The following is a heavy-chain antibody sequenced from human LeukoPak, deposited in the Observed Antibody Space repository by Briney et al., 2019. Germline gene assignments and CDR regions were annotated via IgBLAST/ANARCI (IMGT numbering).Heavy chain of an antibody. D-gene: IGHD2-2*02. CDR1: GYTFTSYY. Sequence: ASVKVSCKASGYTFTSYYMHWVRQAPGQGLEWMGIINPSGGSTSYAQKFQGRVTMTRDTSTSTVYMELSSLRSEDTAVYYCARDQQYQLLYGQNYYYYGMDVWGQGTTVTVSS. CDR3: ARDQQYQLLYGQNYYYYGMDV. J-gene: IGHJ6*02. CDR2: INPSGGST. V-gene: IGHV1-46*01.